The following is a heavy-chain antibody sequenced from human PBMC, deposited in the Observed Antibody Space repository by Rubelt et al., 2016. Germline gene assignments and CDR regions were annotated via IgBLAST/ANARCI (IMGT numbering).Heavy chain of an antibody. CDR1: GAPISSSSYY. Sequence: QVQLQESGPGLVKPSQTLSLTCTVSGAPISSSSYYWGWIRQPPGKGLEWIGSIYYSGSTNYNPSLKSRVTISVDTSKNQFSLKRSSVTAADTAVYYCARQVLAAFSYYYYMDVWGKGTTVTVSS. CDR2: IYYSGST. J-gene: IGHJ6*03. CDR3: ARQVLAAFSYYYYMDV. D-gene: IGHD2-15*01. V-gene: IGHV4-39*01.